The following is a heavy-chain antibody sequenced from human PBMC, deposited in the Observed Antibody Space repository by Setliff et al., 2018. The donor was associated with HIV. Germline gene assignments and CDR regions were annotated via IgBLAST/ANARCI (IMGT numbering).Heavy chain of an antibody. CDR3: ARETYDYVWGTYRYRPRHFDY. CDR1: GGSISSGTSY. D-gene: IGHD3-16*02. CDR2: IYTSGST. Sequence: SETLSLTCTVSGGSISSGTSYWSWIRQPAGKGLEWIGRIYTSGSTNYNPSLKSRVSISVDTSKNRFSLKLSPVTAADTAVYYCARETYDYVWGTYRYRPRHFDYWGQGTMVTAPQ. V-gene: IGHV4-61*02. J-gene: IGHJ4*03.